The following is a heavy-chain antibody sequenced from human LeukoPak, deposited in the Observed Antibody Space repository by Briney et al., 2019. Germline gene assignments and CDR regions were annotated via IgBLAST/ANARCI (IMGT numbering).Heavy chain of an antibody. Sequence: SETLSLTCAVYGGSFSGYYWSWIRQPPGKGLEWIGEINHSGSTNYNPSLKSRVTISVDTSKNQFSLKLSSVTAADTAAYYCARGGTERYFDWFQRNFDYWGQGTLVTVSS. CDR1: GGSFSGYY. CDR3: ARGGTERYFDWFQRNFDY. V-gene: IGHV4-34*01. J-gene: IGHJ4*02. CDR2: INHSGST. D-gene: IGHD3-9*01.